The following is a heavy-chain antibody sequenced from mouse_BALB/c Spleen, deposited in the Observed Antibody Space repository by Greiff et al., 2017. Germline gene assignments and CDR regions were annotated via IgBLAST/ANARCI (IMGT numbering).Heavy chain of an antibody. D-gene: IGHD2-4*01. CDR2: ISTYYGDA. Sequence: QVQLQQSGAELVRPGVSVKISCKGSGYTFTDYAMHWVKQSHAKSLEWIGVISTYYGDASYNQKFKGKATMTVDKSSSTAYMELARLTSEDSAIYYCARWEGMIVDYWGQGTTLTVSS. CDR1: GYTFTDYA. J-gene: IGHJ2*01. CDR3: ARWEGMIVDY. V-gene: IGHV1S137*01.